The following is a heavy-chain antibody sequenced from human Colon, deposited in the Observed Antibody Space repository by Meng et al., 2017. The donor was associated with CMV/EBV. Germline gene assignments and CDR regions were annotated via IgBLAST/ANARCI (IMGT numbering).Heavy chain of an antibody. V-gene: IGHV1-2*02. J-gene: IGHJ4*02. CDR2: IRSDGSAT. CDR1: GYTFSDYY. D-gene: IGHD6-19*01. CDR3: VRSSGWSLFDY. Sequence: QGQLMQSGAGVKEPGASVKVSCKTSGYTFSDYYMHWVRQAPGQGLEWMGWIRSDGSATNYAQKFRGRVTMTRDASVSTAYMELSGLTSDDTAVYFCVRSSGWSLFDYWGPGALVTVSS.